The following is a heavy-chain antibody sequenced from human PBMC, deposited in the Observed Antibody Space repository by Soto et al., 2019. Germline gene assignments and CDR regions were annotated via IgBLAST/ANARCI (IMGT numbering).Heavy chain of an antibody. V-gene: IGHV3-30*18. CDR2: ISYDGSNK. J-gene: IGHJ4*02. CDR1: GFTFSSYG. D-gene: IGHD2-2*01. Sequence: QVQLVESGGGVVQPGRSLRLSCAASGFTFSSYGMHWVRQAPGKGLEWVAVISYDGSNKYYADSVKGRFTISRDNSKNTLYLQMNSLRAEHTAVYYCAKTALRYCSSTSCYGSFDYWGQGTLVTVSS. CDR3: AKTALRYCSSTSCYGSFDY.